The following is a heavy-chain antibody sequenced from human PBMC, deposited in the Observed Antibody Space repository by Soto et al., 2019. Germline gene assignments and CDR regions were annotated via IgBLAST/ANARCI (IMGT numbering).Heavy chain of an antibody. CDR3: ARDPLTSRNWFDP. J-gene: IGHJ5*02. V-gene: IGHV1-69*13. CDR2: IIPIFGTA. Sequence: SVKVSCTASGGTFSSYAISWVRQAPGQGLEWMGGIIPIFGTANYAQKFQGRVTITADESTSTAYMELSSLRSEDTAVYYCARDPLTSRNWFDPWGQGTLVTVSS. CDR1: GGTFSSYA. D-gene: IGHD7-27*01.